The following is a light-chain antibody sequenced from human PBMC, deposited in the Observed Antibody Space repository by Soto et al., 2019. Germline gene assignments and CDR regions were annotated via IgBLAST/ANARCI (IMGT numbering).Light chain of an antibody. CDR1: SSDVGGYNY. CDR3: SSYAGSNNFDVV. CDR2: EVS. J-gene: IGLJ2*01. V-gene: IGLV2-8*01. Sequence: QSALTQPPSASGSPGQSVTISCTGTSSDVGGYNYVSWYQQHPGKAPKLMIYEVSKRPSGVPDRFSGSKSGNTASLTVSGLQPEDEDDDYCSSYAGSNNFDVVFGGGTKVTVL.